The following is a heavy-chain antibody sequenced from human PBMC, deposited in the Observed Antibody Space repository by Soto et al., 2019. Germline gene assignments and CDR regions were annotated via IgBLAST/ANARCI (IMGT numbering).Heavy chain of an antibody. CDR1: RYTFISYD. V-gene: IGHV1-8*01. CDR3: ARSPSWETTVTPYYFDY. D-gene: IGHD4-4*01. J-gene: IGHJ4*02. Sequence: ASVKVSCKASRYTFISYDINWVRQATGQGLEWMGWMNPKSANTGYAQNFQGIVTMTRNTSISTAYMELSSLRSEDTAVYYCARSPSWETTVTPYYFDYWGQGTLVTVSS. CDR2: MNPKSANT.